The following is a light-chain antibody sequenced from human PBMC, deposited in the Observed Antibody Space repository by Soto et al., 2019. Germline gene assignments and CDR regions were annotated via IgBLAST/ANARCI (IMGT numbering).Light chain of an antibody. V-gene: IGKV3D-15*01. J-gene: IGKJ5*01. CDR2: GAS. CDR1: QTMRSSH. CDR3: QQYNNWPPIT. Sequence: EIVLTQSPGTLSLSPGERATLSCRASQTMRSSHLAWYQQKPGQAPRLLTYGASTRTFDVPDRFSGSGSGTESTLTISSLQSEDFAVYYCQQYNNWPPITFGQGTRLEIK.